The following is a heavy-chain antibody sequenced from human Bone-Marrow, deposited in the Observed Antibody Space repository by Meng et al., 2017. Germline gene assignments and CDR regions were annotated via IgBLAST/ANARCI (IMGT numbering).Heavy chain of an antibody. Sequence: VQLVKAGAEVTKPGASVKVSCKPSGYNFPDYYIHWVRRAPGQGIEWMGRINPKSGDTHYAQKFQARVTMTGDTSISTAYMELSGLRSDDTAMYYCARDEDISAAGKLFGDYWGQGTLVTVSS. D-gene: IGHD6-25*01. CDR2: INPKSGDT. CDR3: ARDEDISAAGKLFGDY. V-gene: IGHV1-2*06. J-gene: IGHJ4*02. CDR1: GYNFPDYY.